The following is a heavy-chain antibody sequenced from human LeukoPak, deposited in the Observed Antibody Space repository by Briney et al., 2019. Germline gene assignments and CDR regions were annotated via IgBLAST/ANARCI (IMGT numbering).Heavy chain of an antibody. V-gene: IGHV3-66*01. CDR1: GFTVSSNY. Sequence: GGSLRLSCAASGFTVSSNYMSWVRQAPGKGLEWVSVIYSGGSTYYADSVKGRFTISRDNSKNTLYLQMNSLRAEDTAVYYCARVGYSSGWYRVDFDYWGQGTLVTVSS. D-gene: IGHD6-19*01. CDR2: IYSGGST. CDR3: ARVGYSSGWYRVDFDY. J-gene: IGHJ4*02.